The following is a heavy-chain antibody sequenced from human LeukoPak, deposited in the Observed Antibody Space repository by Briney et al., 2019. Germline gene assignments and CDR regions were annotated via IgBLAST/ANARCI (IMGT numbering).Heavy chain of an antibody. D-gene: IGHD6-19*01. Sequence: SVKVSCKASGGTFSSYAISWVRQAPGQGLEWMGGIIPIFGTANYAQKFQGRVTITADESTSTAYMELSSLGSEDTAVYYCARSSKDESSGWYGFDYWGQGTLVTVSS. J-gene: IGHJ4*02. CDR3: ARSSKDESSGWYGFDY. V-gene: IGHV1-69*13. CDR2: IIPIFGTA. CDR1: GGTFSSYA.